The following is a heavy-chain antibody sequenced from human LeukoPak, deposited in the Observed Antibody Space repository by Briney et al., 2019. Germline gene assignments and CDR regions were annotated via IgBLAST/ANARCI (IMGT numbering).Heavy chain of an antibody. CDR3: ARDGYYDSSALGLDAFDI. Sequence: GASVKVSCKASGYTFTSYAMHWVRQAPGQRLEWMGWSNAGNGNTKYSQEFQGRVTITRDTSASTAYMELSSLRSEDTAVYYCARDGYYDSSALGLDAFDIWGQGTMVTVSS. J-gene: IGHJ3*02. CDR2: SNAGNGNT. CDR1: GYTFTSYA. V-gene: IGHV1-3*02. D-gene: IGHD3-22*01.